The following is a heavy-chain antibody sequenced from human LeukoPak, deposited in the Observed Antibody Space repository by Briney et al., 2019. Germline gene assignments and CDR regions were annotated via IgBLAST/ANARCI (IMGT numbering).Heavy chain of an antibody. CDR2: INHSGST. J-gene: IGHJ5*02. D-gene: IGHD3-9*01. CDR1: GGSFSGYY. V-gene: IGHV4-34*01. CDR3: AREFSILTGYYPVGNWFHP. Sequence: PSETLSLTCAVYGGSFSGYYWSWIRQPPGKGLEWIGEINHSGSTNYNPSLKSRVTISVDTSKNQFSLKLSSVTAADTAVYYCAREFSILTGYYPVGNWFHPWGQGTLVTVSS.